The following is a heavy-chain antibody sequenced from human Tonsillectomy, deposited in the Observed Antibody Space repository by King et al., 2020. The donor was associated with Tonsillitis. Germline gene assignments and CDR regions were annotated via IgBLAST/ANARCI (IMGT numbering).Heavy chain of an antibody. CDR2: INHSGST. Sequence: VQLPQWGAGLLKPSETLSLTCAVYGESFSGYYWSWIRQPPGKGLEWIGEINHSGSTNYNPSLKSRVTISVDTSKNQFSLKLSSVTAAATAVYYCARVGRTYYYDSSGFDYWGQGTLVTVSS. V-gene: IGHV4-34*01. CDR3: ARVGRTYYYDSSGFDY. D-gene: IGHD3-22*01. J-gene: IGHJ4*02. CDR1: GESFSGYY.